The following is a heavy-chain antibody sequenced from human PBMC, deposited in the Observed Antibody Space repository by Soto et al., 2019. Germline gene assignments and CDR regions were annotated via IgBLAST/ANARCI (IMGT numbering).Heavy chain of an antibody. D-gene: IGHD6-19*01. J-gene: IGHJ4*02. Sequence: QVQLQESGPGLVKPSETLSLTCTVSGGSISSYYWSWIRQPPGKGLEWIGYIYYSGSTNYNPSLKSRVTISVDTSKNQFSLKLSSVTAADTAVYYCARDGAVAGPGVYFDYWGQGTLVTVSS. CDR3: ARDGAVAGPGVYFDY. CDR2: IYYSGST. V-gene: IGHV4-59*01. CDR1: GGSISSYY.